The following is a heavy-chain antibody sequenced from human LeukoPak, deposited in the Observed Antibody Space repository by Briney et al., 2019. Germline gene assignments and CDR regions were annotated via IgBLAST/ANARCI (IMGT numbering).Heavy chain of an antibody. J-gene: IGHJ4*02. V-gene: IGHV1-3*01. CDR2: INAGNGNT. D-gene: IGHD5-12*01. Sequence: VASVKVSCKASGYTFTSYAMHWVRQAPGQRLEWMGWINAGNGNTKYSQKFQGRVTITRDTSASTAYMELSSLRSEDTAVYSCARGVATNRYYFDYWGQGTLVIVSS. CDR1: GYTFTSYA. CDR3: ARGVATNRYYFDY.